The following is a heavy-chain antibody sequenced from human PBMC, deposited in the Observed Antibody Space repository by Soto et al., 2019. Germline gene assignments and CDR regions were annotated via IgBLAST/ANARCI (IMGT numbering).Heavy chain of an antibody. D-gene: IGHD4-17*01. CDR2: IGHSGGT. Sequence: PSETLSLTCAVYGGSFSGYYWSWIRQPPGKGLEWIGEIGHSGGTVYNPSLESRVTISGDSSNNQFSLKLNSVTAADTAVYYCARDPVWTTVVFDYWGQGTLVTVSS. CDR1: GGSFSGYY. CDR3: ARDPVWTTVVFDY. J-gene: IGHJ4*02. V-gene: IGHV4-34*01.